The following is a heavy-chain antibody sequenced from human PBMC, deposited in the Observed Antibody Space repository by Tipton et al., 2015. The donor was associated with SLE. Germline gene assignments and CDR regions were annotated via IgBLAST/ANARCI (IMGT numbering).Heavy chain of an antibody. CDR2: IYYSGST. V-gene: IGHV4-59*12. CDR3: ARGGGAAGTGVDY. CDR1: GGSISSSYY. D-gene: IGHD6-13*01. J-gene: IGHJ4*02. Sequence: LSLSCAVSGGSISSSYYWSWIRQPPGKGLESIGYIYYSGSTNYNPSLKSRVTISVDTSKNQFSLKLSSVTAADTAVYYCARGGGAAGTGVDYWGQGTLVTGSS.